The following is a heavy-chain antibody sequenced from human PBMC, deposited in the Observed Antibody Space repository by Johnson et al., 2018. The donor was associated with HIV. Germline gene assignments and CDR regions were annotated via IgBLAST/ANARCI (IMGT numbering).Heavy chain of an antibody. CDR1: GFTFSSYA. CDR2: INWNGGST. D-gene: IGHD6-6*01. V-gene: IGHV3-20*04. Sequence: VQLVESGGGLVQPGGSLRLSCAASGFTFSSYAMHWVRQAPGKGLEWVSGINWNGGSTGYADSVKGRFTISRDNAKNSLYLQMNSLRAGDTAVYYCARGGIAARIDAFDIWGQGTMVTVSS. CDR3: ARGGIAARIDAFDI. J-gene: IGHJ3*02.